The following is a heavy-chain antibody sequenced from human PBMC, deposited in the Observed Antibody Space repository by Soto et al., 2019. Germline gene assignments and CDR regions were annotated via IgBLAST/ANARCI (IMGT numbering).Heavy chain of an antibody. D-gene: IGHD2-8*01. CDR2: ISISSST. CDR1: GFTFSDYY. CDR3: ARDNGGTFDY. V-gene: IGHV3-11*05. Sequence: QVQLVESGGGLVKPGGSLRLSCAASGFTFSDYYMAWICQAPGKGLEWVSYISISSSTNSADSVKGRFTISRDNAKNSLYLQMNSLRAEDAAVYYCARDNGGTFDYWGQGTLVTVSS. J-gene: IGHJ4*02.